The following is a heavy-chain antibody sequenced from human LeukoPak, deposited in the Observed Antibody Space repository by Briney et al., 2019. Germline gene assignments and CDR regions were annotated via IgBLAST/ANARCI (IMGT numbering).Heavy chain of an antibody. CDR2: IYTSGRS. CDR3: ARDRVYGSGIRT. Sequence: GGSLRLSCAASGFNVSDDYMTWVRKAPGKGLEWVSVIYTSGRSDYVDSVKGRFNISRDNTKNTVYLQMNSLTVEDTAVYYCARDRVYGSGIRTWRQGTMVTVSS. J-gene: IGHJ4*02. V-gene: IGHV3-66*01. CDR1: GFNVSDDY. D-gene: IGHD3-10*01.